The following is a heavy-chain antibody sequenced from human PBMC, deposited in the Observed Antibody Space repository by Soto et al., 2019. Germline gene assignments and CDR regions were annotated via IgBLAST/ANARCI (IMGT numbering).Heavy chain of an antibody. CDR2: IIPIFGTA. V-gene: IGHV1-69*13. Sequence: SVKVSCKASGGTFSSYAISWVRQAPGQGLEWMGGIIPIFGTANYAQKFQGRVTITADESTSTAYMELSSLRSEDTAVYYCARRKAMTTVTTSGFYYYYGMDVWGQGTTVTVSS. CDR3: ARRKAMTTVTTSGFYYYYGMDV. D-gene: IGHD4-17*01. J-gene: IGHJ6*02. CDR1: GGTFSSYA.